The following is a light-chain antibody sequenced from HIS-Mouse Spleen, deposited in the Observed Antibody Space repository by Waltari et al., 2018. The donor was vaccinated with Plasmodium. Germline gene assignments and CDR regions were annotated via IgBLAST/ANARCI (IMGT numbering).Light chain of an antibody. CDR2: GAS. CDR3: QQYNNWSFT. J-gene: IGKJ3*01. CDR1: QSVSSN. V-gene: IGKV3-15*01. Sequence: EIVMTQSPATLSVSPGERATLSCRASQSVSSNLAWYQQKPGQAPRLLIYGASTRATGIPARFSGSESGTEFTLTISSLQSEDFAVYYCQQYNNWSFTFGPGTKVEIK.